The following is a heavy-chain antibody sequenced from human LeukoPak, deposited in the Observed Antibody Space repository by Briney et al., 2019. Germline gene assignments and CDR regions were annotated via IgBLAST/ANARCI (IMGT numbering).Heavy chain of an antibody. CDR1: GFXXXSNY. D-gene: IGHD5-12*01. Sequence: SGFXXXSNYMRWVRQAPGKGLEWVSVIYSGGSTYYADSVKGRFTISRDNSKNTLYLQMNSLRAEDTAVYYCARGIRNGYNGYWGQGTLVTVSS. V-gene: IGHV3-66*01. J-gene: IGHJ4*02. CDR3: ARGIRNGYNGY. CDR2: IYSGGST.